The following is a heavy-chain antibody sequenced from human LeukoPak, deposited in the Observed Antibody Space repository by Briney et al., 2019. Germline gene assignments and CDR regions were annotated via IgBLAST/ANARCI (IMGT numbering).Heavy chain of an antibody. CDR2: ISSSGSTI. CDR3: AVVEKWNSDAFDI. D-gene: IGHD5-24*01. J-gene: IGHJ3*02. Sequence: PGRSLRLSCAASGFTFSDYYMSWIRQAPGKGLEWVSYISSSGSTIYYADSVKGRFTISRDNAKNSLYLQMSSQRAEDTAVYYCAVVEKWNSDAFDIWGQGTMVTVSS. CDR1: GFTFSDYY. V-gene: IGHV3-11*01.